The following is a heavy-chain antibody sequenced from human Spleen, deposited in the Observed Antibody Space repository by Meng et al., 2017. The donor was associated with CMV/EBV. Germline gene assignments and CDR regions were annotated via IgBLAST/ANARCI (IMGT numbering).Heavy chain of an antibody. CDR2: IRYDGSNK. V-gene: IGHV3-30*02. CDR3: AKALPSYGSGSYYPFDP. J-gene: IGHJ5*02. CDR1: GFTFSSYG. Sequence: GGSLRLSCAASGFTFSSYGMHWVRQAPGKGLEWVAFIRYDGSNKYYADSVKSRFTISRDNSKNTLYLQMNSLRAEDTAVYYCAKALPSYGSGSYYPFDPWGQGTLVTVSS. D-gene: IGHD3-10*01.